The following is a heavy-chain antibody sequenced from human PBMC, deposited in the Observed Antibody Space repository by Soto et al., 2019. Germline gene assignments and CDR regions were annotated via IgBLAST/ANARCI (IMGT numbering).Heavy chain of an antibody. CDR3: ARADPRHYYMDV. J-gene: IGHJ6*03. V-gene: IGHV1-8*01. CDR2: VNPGSGYK. Sequence: QVQLVQSGAEVKKPGASVRVSCKASGYVFPSYDITWVRQAPGHGLEWMGWVNPGSGYKGYAQNFQGRVTLTRNMSISTVYMELSSLSSEDTAVYYCARADPRHYYMDVWGKGTTVTVSS. CDR1: GYVFPSYD.